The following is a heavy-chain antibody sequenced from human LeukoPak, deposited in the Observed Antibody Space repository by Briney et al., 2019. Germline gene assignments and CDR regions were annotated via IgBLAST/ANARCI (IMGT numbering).Heavy chain of an antibody. CDR1: GFTFSSYG. V-gene: IGHV3-30*02. J-gene: IGHJ6*03. Sequence: GGSLRLSCAASGFTFSSYGMHWVRQAPGKGLEWVAFIRYDGSNKYYADSVKGRFTISRDNSKNTLYLQMNSLRAEDTAVYYCAKGPNRKTYYDILTGYYRGYYYYYMDVWGKGTTVTISS. D-gene: IGHD3-9*01. CDR3: AKGPNRKTYYDILTGYYRGYYYYYMDV. CDR2: IRYDGSNK.